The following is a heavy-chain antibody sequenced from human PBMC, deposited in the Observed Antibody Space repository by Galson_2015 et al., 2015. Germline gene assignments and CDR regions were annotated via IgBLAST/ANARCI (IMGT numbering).Heavy chain of an antibody. Sequence: SLRLSCAASGFTFSNYGMHWVRQAPGKGLEWVAVISYDGSKKNYADSVKGRFTISRDNSKNTLYLQMNSLRAEDTAGYYCAKVRSIKAVAGPDFDYWGQGTLVTVSS. V-gene: IGHV3-30*18. D-gene: IGHD6-19*01. CDR2: ISYDGSKK. J-gene: IGHJ4*02. CDR1: GFTFSNYG. CDR3: AKVRSIKAVAGPDFDY.